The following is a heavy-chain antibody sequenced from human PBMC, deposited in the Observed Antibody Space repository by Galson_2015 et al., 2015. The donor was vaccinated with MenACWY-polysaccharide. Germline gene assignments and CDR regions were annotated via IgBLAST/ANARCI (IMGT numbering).Heavy chain of an antibody. CDR1: GYTFSSYA. CDR3: ARDTPGYCSGSSCEDLDY. CDR2: INAGNGNT. V-gene: IGHV1-3*01. D-gene: IGHD2-15*01. J-gene: IGHJ4*02. Sequence: SVKVSCKASGYTFSSYAMHWVRQAPGQRLEWMGWINAGNGNTKYSQKFQGRVTITRDTSASTAYMELSSLRSEDTAVYYCARDTPGYCSGSSCEDLDYWGQGTLVTVSS.